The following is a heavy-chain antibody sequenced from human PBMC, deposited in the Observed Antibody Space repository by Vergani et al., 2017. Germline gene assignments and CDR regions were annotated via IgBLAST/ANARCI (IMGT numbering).Heavy chain of an antibody. V-gene: IGHV3-30*03. CDR3: ARDRDGDYKNGLGGGETDAFDI. Sequence: QVQLVESGGGVVQPGRSLRLSCAASGFTFSSYGMHWVRQAPGKGLEWVAVISYDGSNKYYADSVKGRFTISRDNSKNTLYLQMNSLRAEDTAVYYCARDRDGDYKNGLGGGETDAFDIWGQGTMVTVSS. J-gene: IGHJ3*02. CDR1: GFTFSSYG. D-gene: IGHD4-17*01. CDR2: ISYDGSNK.